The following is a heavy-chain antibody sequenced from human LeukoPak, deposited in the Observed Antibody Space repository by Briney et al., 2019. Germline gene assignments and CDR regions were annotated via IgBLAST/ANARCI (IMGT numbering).Heavy chain of an antibody. D-gene: IGHD3-22*01. CDR2: IYYSGSA. Sequence: PSETLSLTCTVSGGSVSGYYWVWIRQPPGEGLEWIGRIYYSGSAYYNPSLKSRVTISVDTSKNQFSLKLRSVTAADTAVYYCARRPGYYDSIDSWGQGTLVTVSS. CDR1: GGSVSGYY. J-gene: IGHJ4*02. V-gene: IGHV4-39*01. CDR3: ARRPGYYDSIDS.